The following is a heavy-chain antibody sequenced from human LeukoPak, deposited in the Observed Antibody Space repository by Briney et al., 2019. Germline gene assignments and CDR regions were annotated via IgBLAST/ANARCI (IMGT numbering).Heavy chain of an antibody. J-gene: IGHJ4*02. CDR2: VYKSGST. CDR1: GSSISGYY. Sequence: PSETLSLTCTVSGSSISGYYWNWIRQPPGKGLEWIGYVYKSGSTNYNPSLKSRVTMSVDTSTNQFSLKLTSVTAADTAVYFCARLVGATAFDYWGQGALVTVSS. D-gene: IGHD1-26*01. V-gene: IGHV4-59*08. CDR3: ARLVGATAFDY.